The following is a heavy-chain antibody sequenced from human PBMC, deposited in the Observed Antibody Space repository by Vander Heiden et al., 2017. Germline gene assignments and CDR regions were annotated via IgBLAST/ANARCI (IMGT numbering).Heavy chain of an antibody. CDR2: IYTGGST. D-gene: IGHD4-17*01. J-gene: IGHJ4*02. Sequence: QVQPQDPRPGLVQPSATLSPPCTVSGGSISSYCWSWSRQPAGKGREWIGRIYTGGSTNYNPSLKSRVTMSVDTAKSQFSLKLSSVTAADTAVYYCARLNYGDYFDYWGQGTLVTVSS. CDR1: GGSISSYC. V-gene: IGHV4-4*07. CDR3: ARLNYGDYFDY.